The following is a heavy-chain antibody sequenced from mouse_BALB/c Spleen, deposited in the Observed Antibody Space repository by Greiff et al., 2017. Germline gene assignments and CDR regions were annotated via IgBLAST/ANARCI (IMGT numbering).Heavy chain of an antibody. CDR3: ARSRDERDAMDY. J-gene: IGHJ4*01. CDR1: GYTFTSYT. V-gene: IGHV1-4*01. D-gene: IGHD3-3*01. CDR2: INPSSGYT. Sequence: VQLQQSGAELARPGASVKMSCKASGYTFTSYTMHWVKQRPGQGLDWIGYINPSSGYTNYNQKFKDKATLTADKSSSTAYMQLSSLTSEDSAVYYCARSRDERDAMDYWGQGTSVTVSS.